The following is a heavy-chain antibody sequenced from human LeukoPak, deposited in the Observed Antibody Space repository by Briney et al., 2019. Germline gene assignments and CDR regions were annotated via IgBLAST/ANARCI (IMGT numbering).Heavy chain of an antibody. CDR1: GGSISSYY. D-gene: IGHD4-17*01. V-gene: IGHV4-59*08. CDR2: IYGGGST. Sequence: PSKTLSLTCTVSGGSISSYYCSWIRQPPGKGLEWIGYIYGGGSTNYNPPLTSRVTISVDTSKNQFSLSLSSVTAADTAVYYCARHGTNYGDPEGASWFDPWGQGTLVTVSS. J-gene: IGHJ5*02. CDR3: ARHGTNYGDPEGASWFDP.